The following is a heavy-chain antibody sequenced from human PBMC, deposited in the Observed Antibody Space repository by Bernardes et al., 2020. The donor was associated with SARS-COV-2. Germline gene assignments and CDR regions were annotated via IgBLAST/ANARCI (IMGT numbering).Heavy chain of an antibody. CDR3: ARVGRQSYYFDF. CDR2: INHSGST. CDR1: GESFSAYY. J-gene: IGHJ4*02. V-gene: IGHV4-34*01. Sequence: ETLSLTCAVYGESFSAYYWSWIRQPPGKGLEWIGEINHSGSTNYNPSLKSRVTISRDTSKNQFSLKLSSVTAADTALYYCARVGRQSYYFDFWGQGTLVTVSS.